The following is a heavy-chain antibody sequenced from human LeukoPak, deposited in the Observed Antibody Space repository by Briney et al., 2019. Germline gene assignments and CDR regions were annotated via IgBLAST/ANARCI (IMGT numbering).Heavy chain of an antibody. J-gene: IGHJ4*02. D-gene: IGHD5-18*01. CDR1: GGSFSGYY. V-gene: IGHV4-34*01. CDR3: ARGTLYSSALCFFDY. Sequence: PSETLSLTCAVYGGSFSGYYWSWIRRPPGKGLEWIGEIKHSGSTNYNPSLKSRVTISVDTSKNQFSLKLSSVTAADTAVYYCARGTLYSSALCFFDYWGQGTLVTVSS. CDR2: IKHSGST.